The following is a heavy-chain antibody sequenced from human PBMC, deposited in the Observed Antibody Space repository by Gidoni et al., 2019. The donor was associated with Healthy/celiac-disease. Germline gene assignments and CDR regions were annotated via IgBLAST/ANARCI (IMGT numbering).Heavy chain of an antibody. CDR1: GFIFSNAW. V-gene: IGHV3-15*01. CDR2: IKSKVDRETT. CDR3: SWDHLGLFDF. Sequence: EVQLVESGGGLVEPGGSLRLSCAASGFIFSNAWMSWVRQAPGKGLEWVGRIKSKVDRETTDYAAPVRGRFTFSRDDSQNMLYLQMNSLKTEDTAVYYCSWDHLGLFDFWGQGALVTVSS. J-gene: IGHJ4*02. D-gene: IGHD1-26*01.